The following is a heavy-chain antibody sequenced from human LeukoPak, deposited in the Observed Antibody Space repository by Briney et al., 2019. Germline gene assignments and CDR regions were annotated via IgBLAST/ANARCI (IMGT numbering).Heavy chain of an antibody. V-gene: IGHV3-21*04. CDR3: ARGGGLDV. J-gene: IGHJ6*02. Sequence: PGGSLRLSCAASGFTFGAYTINWVRQAPGKGLEWVSCIFSRSESILYADSVKGRFTISRDNAKNLLYLQMDSLRVEDTAVYFCARGGGLDVWGQGATVTVSS. D-gene: IGHD3-16*01. CDR2: IFSRSESI. CDR1: GFTFGAYT.